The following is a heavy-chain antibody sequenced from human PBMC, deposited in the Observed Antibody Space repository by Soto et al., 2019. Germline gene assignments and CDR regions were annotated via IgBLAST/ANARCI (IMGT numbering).Heavy chain of an antibody. CDR3: AREAPPYLILAGYHRPYFDY. CDR2: INPNSGGT. Sequence: ASVKVSCKASGYTFTGYYMHWVRQAPGQGLEWMGWINPNSGGTNYAQKFQGWVTMTRDTSISTAYMELSRLRSDDTAVYYCAREAPPYLILAGYHRPYFDYWGQGTLVPVSS. V-gene: IGHV1-2*04. D-gene: IGHD3-9*01. CDR1: GYTFTGYY. J-gene: IGHJ4*02.